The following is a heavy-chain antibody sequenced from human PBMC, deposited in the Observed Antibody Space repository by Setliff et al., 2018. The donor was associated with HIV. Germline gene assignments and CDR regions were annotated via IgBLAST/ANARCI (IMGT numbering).Heavy chain of an antibody. CDR2: IYYSGST. CDR1: GFSISSDYY. D-gene: IGHD5-12*01. V-gene: IGHV4-38-2*02. Sequence: SETLSLTCSVSGFSISSDYYWNWVRQPPGKGLEWIGSIYYSGSTNYNPSLKSRVTISVDTSKNQFSLKLSSVTAADTAVYYCAREDRDGYNPRSYFDYWGQGTLVTVSS. J-gene: IGHJ4*02. CDR3: AREDRDGYNPRSYFDY.